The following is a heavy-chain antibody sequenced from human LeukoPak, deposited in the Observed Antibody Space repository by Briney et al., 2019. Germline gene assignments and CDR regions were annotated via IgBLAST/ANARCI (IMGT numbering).Heavy chain of an antibody. J-gene: IGHJ4*02. V-gene: IGHV3-53*01. CDR1: GFTVSSNY. CDR3: ARKTNYGSGSYYPYYFDY. Sequence: GGSLRLSCAASGFTVSSNYMSWVRQAPGKGLEWVSNIYSGGSTYYADSVKGRLTISRDNSKNTVYLQMNSLRAEDTAVYYCARKTNYGSGSYYPYYFDYWGQGTLVTVSS. CDR2: IYSGGST. D-gene: IGHD3-10*01.